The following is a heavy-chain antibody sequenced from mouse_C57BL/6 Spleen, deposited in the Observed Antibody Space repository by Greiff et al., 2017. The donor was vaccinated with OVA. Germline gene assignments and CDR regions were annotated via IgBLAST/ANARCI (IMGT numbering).Heavy chain of an antibody. V-gene: IGHV1-26*01. CDR1: GYTFTDYY. D-gene: IGHD2-3*01. CDR3: ARYPRWLLHAMDY. CDR2: INPNNGGT. J-gene: IGHJ4*01. Sequence: EVQLQQSGPELVKPGASVKISCKASGYTFTDYYMNWVKQSHGKSLEWIGDINPNNGGTSYNQKFKGKATLTVDKSSSTAYMELRSLTSEDSAVYYCARYPRWLLHAMDYWGQGTSVTVSS.